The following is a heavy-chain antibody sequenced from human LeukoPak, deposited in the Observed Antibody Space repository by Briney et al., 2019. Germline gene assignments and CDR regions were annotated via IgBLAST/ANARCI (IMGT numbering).Heavy chain of an antibody. CDR2: INHSGST. CDR1: GGSFSGYY. V-gene: IGHV4-34*01. J-gene: IGHJ5*02. D-gene: IGHD3-3*01. CDR3: ARGRLRFLEWYQNRFDP. Sequence: SETLSLTCAVYGGSFSGYYWSWIRQPPGKGLEWIGEINHSGSTNYNPSLKSRVTISVDTSKNQFSLKLSSVTAADTAVYYCARGRLRFLEWYQNRFDPWGQGTLVTVSS.